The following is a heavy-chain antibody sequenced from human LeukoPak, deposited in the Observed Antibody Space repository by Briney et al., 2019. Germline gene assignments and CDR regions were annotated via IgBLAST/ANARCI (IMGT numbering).Heavy chain of an antibody. CDR2: ISAYNTNT. Sequence: ASVKVSCKASGYTFTDYYLHWVRQAPGQGLEWMGWISAYNTNTNYAQKLQGRVTMTTETSTSTAYMELRSLRSDDTAVYYCARSRYSGSYWVYWGQGTLVTVSS. CDR1: GYTFTDYY. J-gene: IGHJ4*02. D-gene: IGHD1-26*01. CDR3: ARSRYSGSYWVY. V-gene: IGHV1-18*04.